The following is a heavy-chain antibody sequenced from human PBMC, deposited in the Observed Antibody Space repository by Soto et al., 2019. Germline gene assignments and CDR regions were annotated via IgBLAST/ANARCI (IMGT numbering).Heavy chain of an antibody. CDR1: GFTFSSYA. J-gene: IGHJ6*02. CDR2: ISGSGGST. V-gene: IGHV3-23*01. D-gene: IGHD4-17*01. Sequence: PGGSLRLSCAASGFTFSSYAMTWVRQAPGKGLEWVSAISGSGGSTYYADSVKGRFTISRDNSKNTLYLQMNSLSAEDTAVYYCAKDSEVTTGYIYYYYYGMDVWGQGTTVTVSS. CDR3: AKDSEVTTGYIYYYYYGMDV.